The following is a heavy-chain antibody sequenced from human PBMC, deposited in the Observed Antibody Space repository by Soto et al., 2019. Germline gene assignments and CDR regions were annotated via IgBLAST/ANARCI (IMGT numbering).Heavy chain of an antibody. J-gene: IGHJ6*02. V-gene: IGHV1-69*13. Sequence: ASVKVSCKASGGTFSSDAISWVRQAPGQGLEWMGGIIPIFGTANYAQKFQGRVTITADESTSTAYMELSSLRSEDTAVYYCAKVLNDGGRIGYYYYGMHVWGQGTTVTVSS. CDR3: AKVLNDGGRIGYYYYGMHV. D-gene: IGHD1-1*01. CDR1: GGTFSSDA. CDR2: IIPIFGTA.